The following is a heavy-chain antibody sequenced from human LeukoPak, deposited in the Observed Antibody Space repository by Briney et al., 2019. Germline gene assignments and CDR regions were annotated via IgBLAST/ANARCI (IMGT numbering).Heavy chain of an antibody. CDR2: INPDSGGT. Sequence: ASVKVSCKASGYTFTGYYMHWVRQAPGQGLEWMGWINPDSGGTNYAQKFQGRVTMTRDTSITTAYMELSRLTSDDTAVYYCASVYSDYADYYNYYMDVWGKGTTVTVSS. CDR1: GYTFTGYY. V-gene: IGHV1-2*02. J-gene: IGHJ6*03. CDR3: ASVYSDYADYYNYYMDV. D-gene: IGHD4-11*01.